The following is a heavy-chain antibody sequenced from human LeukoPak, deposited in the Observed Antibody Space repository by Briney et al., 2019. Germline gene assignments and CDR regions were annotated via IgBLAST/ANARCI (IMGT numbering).Heavy chain of an antibody. V-gene: IGHV3-30*02. CDR3: AKDLHCGVTNCSPPY. CDR1: GFTFSKHG. J-gene: IGHJ4*02. CDR2: VESDGSSK. Sequence: PGRSLRLSCAASGFTFSKHGMHWVRQAPGKGLEWVAFVESDGSSKYYADSVKGRFTISRDNSKNTLYLQMNGLRAEDAAVYYCAKDLHCGVTNCSPPYWGQGTLIAVSS. D-gene: IGHD2-21*01.